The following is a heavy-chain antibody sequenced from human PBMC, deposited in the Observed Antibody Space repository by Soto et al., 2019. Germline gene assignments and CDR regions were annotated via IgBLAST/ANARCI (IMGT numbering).Heavy chain of an antibody. CDR2: INDYGTTI. CDR3: ARGGLEPFDY. Sequence: EVHLVESGGGLVQPGGSLRLSCAASGFNLGSYWMHWVRQAQGKGLVWVSRINDYGTTINYAESVEGRFTISRDDAKSEVYLHMNNLRAEDTAVYYCARGGLEPFDYWGEGALVTVSS. CDR1: GFNLGSYW. J-gene: IGHJ4*02. V-gene: IGHV3-74*01. D-gene: IGHD1-1*01.